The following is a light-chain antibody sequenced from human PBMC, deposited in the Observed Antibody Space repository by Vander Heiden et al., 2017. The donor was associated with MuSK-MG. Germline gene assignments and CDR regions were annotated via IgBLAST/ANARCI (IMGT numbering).Light chain of an antibody. CDR2: ETS. V-gene: IGKV1-5*03. CDR1: QSISSW. J-gene: IGKJ1*01. CDR3: RQDHSYSWT. Sequence: IQTTQSPSTLPASVRDRVTITCPASQSISSWLAWYQPKPGKAPKLLVEETSSLESGVPSRFSGSGSGTEFTPTIGSLQPDDFATYYYRQDHSYSWTCGQGTKVEIK.